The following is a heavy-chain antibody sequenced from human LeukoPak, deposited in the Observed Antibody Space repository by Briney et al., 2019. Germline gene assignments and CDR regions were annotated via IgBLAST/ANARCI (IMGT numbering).Heavy chain of an antibody. V-gene: IGHV3-30*02. J-gene: IGHJ4*02. D-gene: IGHD5-12*01. CDR3: ATDKYGGPVH. CDR2: IWYDGSNQ. Sequence: GGSLRLSCATSGFIFNSYGMHWVRQAPGKGLEWVAFIWYDGSNQYYADSVKGRFTISRDNAKNSLYLQMNSLKDEDTAVYYCATDKYGGPVHWGQGTLVTVSS. CDR1: GFIFNSYG.